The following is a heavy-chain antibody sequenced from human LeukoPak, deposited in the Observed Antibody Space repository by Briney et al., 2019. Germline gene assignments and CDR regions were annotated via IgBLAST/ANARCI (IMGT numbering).Heavy chain of an antibody. D-gene: IGHD2-2*01. CDR3: ARESDRYCSGTSCPNWYDP. J-gene: IGHJ5*02. CDR1: GGSITSSYYY. V-gene: IGHV4-39*07. CDR2: IYYSGST. Sequence: PSETLSLTCTVSGGSITSSYYYWGWIRQPPGTGLEWIGSIYYSGSTYYNPSLKSRVSISVDTSKNQFSLKLNSVTAADTAVYYCARESDRYCSGTSCPNWYDPWGQGTLVTVSS.